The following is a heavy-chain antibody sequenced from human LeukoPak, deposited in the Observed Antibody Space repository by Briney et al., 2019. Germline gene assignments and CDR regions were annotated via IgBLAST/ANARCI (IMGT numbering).Heavy chain of an antibody. CDR1: GGSISSYY. J-gene: IGHJ4*02. Sequence: SETLSLTCTVSGGSISSYYWSWIRQPAGKGLEWIGRIYTSGSTNYNPSLKSRVTMSVDTSKNQFPLKLSSVTAADTAVYYCAREGRDSSSWYGYFDYWGQGTLVTVSS. CDR2: IYTSGST. V-gene: IGHV4-4*07. D-gene: IGHD6-13*01. CDR3: AREGRDSSSWYGYFDY.